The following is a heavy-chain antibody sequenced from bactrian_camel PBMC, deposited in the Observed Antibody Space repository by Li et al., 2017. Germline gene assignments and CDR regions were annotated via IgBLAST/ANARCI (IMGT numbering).Heavy chain of an antibody. D-gene: IGHD6*01. J-gene: IGHJ4*01. Sequence: HVQLVESGGGLVQAGGSLRLSCVASGFTFTSYYMSWVRQAPGKGLEWVSSIHSDDRYTYYPDSVKGRFTISADNAKNTVYLQMNSLKSEDTALYYCATVSNPVRGSWSDLAYNYWGQGTQVT. CDR3: ATVSNPVRGSWSDLAYNY. V-gene: IGHV3-2*01. CDR1: GFTFTSYY. CDR2: IHSDDRYT.